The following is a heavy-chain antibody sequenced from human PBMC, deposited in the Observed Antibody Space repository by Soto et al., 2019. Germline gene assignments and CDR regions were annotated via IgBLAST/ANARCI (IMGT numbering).Heavy chain of an antibody. CDR2: MNPNSGNT. V-gene: IGHV1-8*01. CDR1: GYAFTSYD. D-gene: IGHD5-18*01. J-gene: IGHJ3*02. Sequence: ASVKVSCKASGYAFTSYDINWVRQATGQGLEWMGWMNPNSGNTGYAQKFQGRVTMTRNTSISTAYMELSSLRSEDTAVYYCARLRGYSYGYPAFDIWGQGTMVTVSS. CDR3: ARLRGYSYGYPAFDI.